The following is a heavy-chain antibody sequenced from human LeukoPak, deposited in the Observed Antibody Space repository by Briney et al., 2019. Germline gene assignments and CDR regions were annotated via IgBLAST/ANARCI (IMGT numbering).Heavy chain of an antibody. D-gene: IGHD6-13*01. CDR2: SYSEGRT. V-gene: IGHV3-66*01. CDR3: ARARPGTAAGTGEFDY. J-gene: IGHJ4*02. CDR1: GFTFSSYA. Sequence: GGSLRLSCAASGFTFSSYAMHWVRQAPGKGLEWVSVSYSEGRTYYADSVKGRFTISRDNSKNTLYLQMNSLRVEDTAVYYCARARPGTAAGTGEFDYWGQGTLVTVSS.